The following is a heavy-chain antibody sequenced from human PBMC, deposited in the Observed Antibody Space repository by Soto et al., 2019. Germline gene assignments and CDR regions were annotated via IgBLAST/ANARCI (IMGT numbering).Heavy chain of an antibody. V-gene: IGHV3-66*01. CDR1: GFTVSSNY. D-gene: IGHD6-19*01. Sequence: EVPVVESGGDLVQPGGSLRLSCAASGFTVSSNYMSWVRQAPGKGLEWVSVIYSDGSTYYADSVKGKFTISRDNSKNTVFLQMNSLRDEDRAVYYCARGLYSSGWQYYFDYWGQGTLVTVSS. CDR2: IYSDGST. CDR3: ARGLYSSGWQYYFDY. J-gene: IGHJ4*02.